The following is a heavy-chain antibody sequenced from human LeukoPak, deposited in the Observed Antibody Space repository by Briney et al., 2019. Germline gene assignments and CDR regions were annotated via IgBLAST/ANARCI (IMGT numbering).Heavy chain of an antibody. D-gene: IGHD5-24*01. J-gene: IGHJ4*02. V-gene: IGHV4-59*11. CDR1: GGSINNHY. CDR3: ARSKRDGYNYFDY. Sequence: SETLSLTCTVSGGSINNHYWSWIRQPPGKELEWIGYIYYSGTINYNPSLKSRVTISVDTSKNQFSLKLSSVTAADTAIYYRARSKRDGYNYFDYWGQGTLVTVSS. CDR2: IYYSGTI.